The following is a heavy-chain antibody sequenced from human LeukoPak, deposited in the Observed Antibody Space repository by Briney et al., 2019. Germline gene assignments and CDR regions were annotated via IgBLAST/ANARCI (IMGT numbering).Heavy chain of an antibody. Sequence: GGSLRLSCAASGFTFSSFAMSWVRQAPGKGLEWVSAISGRDGSTYYADSVRGRFTISRDNSKNTLYLQMNSLRAEDTAVYFCAKGSKAVLFTRDHYMDVWGKGTTVTISS. J-gene: IGHJ6*03. D-gene: IGHD6-19*01. CDR3: AKGSKAVLFTRDHYMDV. CDR1: GFTFSSFA. CDR2: ISGRDGST. V-gene: IGHV3-23*01.